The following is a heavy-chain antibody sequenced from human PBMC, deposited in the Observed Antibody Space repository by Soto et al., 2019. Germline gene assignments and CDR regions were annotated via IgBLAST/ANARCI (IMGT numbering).Heavy chain of an antibody. CDR3: ARDDEGGSDCDLGY. D-gene: IGHD1-26*01. V-gene: IGHV3-30-3*01. J-gene: IGHJ4*02. CDR2: ILSDGSNK. CDR1: GFTLSSHA. Sequence: QVQLVESGGGVVQPGRSKSLSCAVSGFTLSSHAMHWVRQAPGKGLEWVALILSDGSNKYYADSVKGRFTTSRDNSKNTMYLQMNSLSVEDTAVYYCARDDEGGSDCDLGYWGQGALVTVSS.